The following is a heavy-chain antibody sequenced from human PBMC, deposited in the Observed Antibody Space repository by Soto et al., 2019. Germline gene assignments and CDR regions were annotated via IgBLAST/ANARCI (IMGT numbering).Heavy chain of an antibody. V-gene: IGHV3-49*04. J-gene: IGHJ4*02. CDR1: GFIFDDYV. D-gene: IGHD5-12*01. Sequence: PGGSLRLSCTASGFIFDDYVMTWVRQAPGKGLEFVGSIRNKASGGTTEYAASVKGRFTISRDDSKSIAYLQMNSLKTEDTAVYYCTKWPGNAQSNFEHWGQGTLVTVSS. CDR2: IRNKASGGTT. CDR3: TKWPGNAQSNFEH.